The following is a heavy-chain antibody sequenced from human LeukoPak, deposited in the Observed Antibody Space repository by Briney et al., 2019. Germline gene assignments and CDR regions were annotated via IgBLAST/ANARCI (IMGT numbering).Heavy chain of an antibody. CDR2: IYHSGST. Sequence: PSETLSLTCTVSGYSISSGYYWGWIRQPPGKGLEWIGSIYHSGSTYYNPTLKSRVTISVDTSKNQFSLKLSSVTAADTAVYYCARVDSSSWYHYPSSKFDYWGQGTLVTVSS. CDR3: ARVDSSSWYHYPSSKFDY. J-gene: IGHJ4*02. D-gene: IGHD6-13*01. CDR1: GYSISSGYY. V-gene: IGHV4-38-2*02.